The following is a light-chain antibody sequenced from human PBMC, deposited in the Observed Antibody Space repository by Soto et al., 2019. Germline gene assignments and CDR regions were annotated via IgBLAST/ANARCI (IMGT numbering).Light chain of an antibody. CDR2: RNS. CDR3: AGWDDSLSGYV. CDR1: SSNIGSNF. Sequence: QSVLTQPPSASGTPGQRVTISCSGRSSNIGSNFVYWYQHLPGTAPKLVIYRNSQRPSGVPARFSGSKSGTSASLAISGLQSEDEDDSYCAGWDDSLSGYVFGPGTKLTVL. V-gene: IGLV1-47*01. J-gene: IGLJ1*01.